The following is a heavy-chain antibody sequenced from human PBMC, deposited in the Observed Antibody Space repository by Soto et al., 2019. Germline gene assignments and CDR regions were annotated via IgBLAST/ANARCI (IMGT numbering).Heavy chain of an antibody. D-gene: IGHD6-19*01. CDR2: IYYSGST. J-gene: IGHJ6*02. Sequence: SETLSLTCTVSGGSISSSSYYWGWIRQPPGKGLEWIGSIYYSGSTYYNPSLKSRVTISVDTSKNQFSLKLSSVTAADTAVYYCARGEQPFGWGVAYYYYGMDVWGQGTTVTVSS. CDR3: ARGEQPFGWGVAYYYYGMDV. V-gene: IGHV4-39*01. CDR1: GGSISSSSYY.